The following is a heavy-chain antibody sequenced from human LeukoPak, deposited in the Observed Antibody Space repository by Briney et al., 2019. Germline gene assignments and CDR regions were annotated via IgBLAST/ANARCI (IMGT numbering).Heavy chain of an antibody. D-gene: IGHD5-12*01. J-gene: IGHJ6*02. CDR1: GYTFTGYY. CDR3: ARDLSYRGPGPHYGMDV. V-gene: IGHV1-2*04. Sequence: ASVKVSCKTSGYTFTGYYMHWVRQAPGQGLEWMGWINPNSGGTNYAQKFQGWVTMTRDTSISTAYMELSGLRSDDTAVYYCARDLSYRGPGPHYGMDVWGQGTTVTVSS. CDR2: INPNSGGT.